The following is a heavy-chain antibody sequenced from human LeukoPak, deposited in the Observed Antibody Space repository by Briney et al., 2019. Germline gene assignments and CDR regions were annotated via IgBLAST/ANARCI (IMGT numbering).Heavy chain of an antibody. CDR1: GYTFTGYF. D-gene: IGHD3-9*01. CDR3: ARVHATGYFSLDLGY. J-gene: IGHJ4*02. V-gene: IGHV1-2*02. CDR2: INPNTGGT. Sequence: ASVKVSCKASGYTFTGYFMHWVRHAPGQGLDWMGWINPNTGGTKYAQKFQGRVTMNRDTSIGTGYMELSTVTSDDTAVYFCARVHATGYFSLDLGYWGQGTLVTVSS.